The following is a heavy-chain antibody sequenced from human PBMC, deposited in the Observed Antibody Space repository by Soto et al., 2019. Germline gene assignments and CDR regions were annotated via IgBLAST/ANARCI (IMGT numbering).Heavy chain of an antibody. J-gene: IGHJ3*02. CDR1: GFTFSSYS. Sequence: GGSLRLSCAASGFTFSSYSMNWVRQAPGKGLEWVSYISSSSSTIYYADSVKGRFTISRDNAKNSLYLQMNSLRDEDTAVYYCARDYMEFCSSTSCPQDAFDIWGQGTMVTVSS. CDR3: ARDYMEFCSSTSCPQDAFDI. D-gene: IGHD2-2*01. V-gene: IGHV3-48*02. CDR2: ISSSSSTI.